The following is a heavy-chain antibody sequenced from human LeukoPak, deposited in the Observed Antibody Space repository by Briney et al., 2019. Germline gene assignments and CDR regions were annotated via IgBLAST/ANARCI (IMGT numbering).Heavy chain of an antibody. CDR2: ISSSSGTI. D-gene: IGHD3-16*01. J-gene: IGHJ4*02. CDR3: VRDWGNDLEFDY. V-gene: IGHV3-48*04. Sequence: GGSLRLSCTASEFSFSDYSMNWVRQPPGKGLEWVSYISSSSGTIYYADSVKGRFTISRDNAKSSLYLQMNGLRAEDTAVYYCVRDWGNDLEFDYWGQGALVTVSS. CDR1: EFSFSDYS.